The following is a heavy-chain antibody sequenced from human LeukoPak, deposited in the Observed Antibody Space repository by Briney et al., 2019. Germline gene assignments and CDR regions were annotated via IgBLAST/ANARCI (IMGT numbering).Heavy chain of an antibody. Sequence: PSETLSLTCTVSGDSITYSYWSWIRQPPGRGLEWIGYVYYSGSTSYNPSLKSRVTISVDTSKKHFSLKLSSVTAADTAVYYFARDTGGRFFDYWGQGTLVTVSS. V-gene: IGHV4-59*01. CDR3: ARDTGGRFFDY. CDR2: VYYSGST. J-gene: IGHJ4*02. CDR1: GDSITYSY. D-gene: IGHD3-16*01.